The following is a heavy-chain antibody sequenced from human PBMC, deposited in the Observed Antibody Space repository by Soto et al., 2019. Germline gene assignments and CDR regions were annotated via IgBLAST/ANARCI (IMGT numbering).Heavy chain of an antibody. Sequence: QVQLVXSGGGVAQPGXSLRLFCAASGFTLSSYSLXXXXXXXXXGLEWVAAISSDGTEKHYADSVKGRFTISRDNSXXXXXXXXXXXXXXXXXXXXXXXXXXXXXXPAXRGMDVWGQGTTVTVSS. J-gene: IGHJ6*02. CDR2: ISSDGTEK. V-gene: IGHV3-30*04. CDR3: XXXXXXXXXPAXRGMDV. CDR1: GFTLSSYS.